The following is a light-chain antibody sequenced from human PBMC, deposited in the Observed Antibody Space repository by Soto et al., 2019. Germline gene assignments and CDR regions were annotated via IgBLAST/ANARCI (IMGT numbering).Light chain of an antibody. CDR2: SSD. CDR3: EAWDGSLNVVL. J-gene: IGLJ2*01. Sequence: QSVLTQPPSPSGPPGQRVTIPCSGSSSNIGTNTVNWYQHLPGSAPKLLIYSSDQRPSGVPDRFSGSKSGTSASLAISGLQPDDEADYYCEAWDGSLNVVLFGGGTKLTVL. CDR1: SSNIGTNT. V-gene: IGLV1-44*01.